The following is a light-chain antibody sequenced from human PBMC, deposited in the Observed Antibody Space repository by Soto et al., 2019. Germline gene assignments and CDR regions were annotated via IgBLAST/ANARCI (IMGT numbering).Light chain of an antibody. Sequence: ETVLTQSPGTLSLSPGERATLSCRASQTIRSNYLAWYRQTPGQAPRLLIYGASNRATGIADRFSGSGSGTDFTLIISRLEPEDCALYYCQQYGSSPWTLGQGTKVEIK. V-gene: IGKV3-20*01. J-gene: IGKJ1*01. CDR3: QQYGSSPWT. CDR2: GAS. CDR1: QTIRSNY.